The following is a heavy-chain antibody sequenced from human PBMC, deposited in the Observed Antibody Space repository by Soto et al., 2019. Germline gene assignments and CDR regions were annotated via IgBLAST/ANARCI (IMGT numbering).Heavy chain of an antibody. CDR3: AGVSGPYSEYLQH. D-gene: IGHD2-15*01. V-gene: IGHV4-4*02. J-gene: IGHJ1*01. Sequence: QVQLQESGPGLVKPSGTLSLTCAVSGGSISSSDWWSWVRQPPGKGLEWIGEVSHSGDTNYNPSLKSRVTSPANKSKNQFSQKLSSVTAADTAVYYCAGVSGPYSEYLQHWGQGTLVTVSS. CDR1: GGSISSSDW. CDR2: VSHSGDT.